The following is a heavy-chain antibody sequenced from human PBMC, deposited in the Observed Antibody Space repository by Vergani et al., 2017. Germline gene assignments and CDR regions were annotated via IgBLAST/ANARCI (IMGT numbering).Heavy chain of an antibody. Sequence: EVQLVESGGGLVQPGGSLRLSCAASGFTFSSYDMHWVRQTTGEGLLEWVSGIGTAGDTYYPGSVKGRFTISRENAKNSLYLQMNSLRSGDTAVYYCARAPRGLYHFDDWGQGTLVTVSS. V-gene: IGHV3-13*01. CDR2: IGTAGDT. CDR3: ARAPRGLYHFDD. J-gene: IGHJ4*02. D-gene: IGHD3-16*02. CDR1: GFTFSSYD.